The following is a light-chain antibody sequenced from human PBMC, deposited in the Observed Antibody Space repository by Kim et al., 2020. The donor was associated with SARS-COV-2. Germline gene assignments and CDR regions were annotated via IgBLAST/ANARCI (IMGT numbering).Light chain of an antibody. V-gene: IGKV3-20*01. CDR2: GAS. CDR1: QSISNNY. CDR3: QHYDGSLWT. Sequence: SAGERATLDCRASQSISNNYLAWYQQKPGQDPRLLIYGASNRATGIPDRVSGSGSGTDFTLTISGLDPEDFTVYYCQHYDGSLWTFGQGTKVDIK. J-gene: IGKJ1*01.